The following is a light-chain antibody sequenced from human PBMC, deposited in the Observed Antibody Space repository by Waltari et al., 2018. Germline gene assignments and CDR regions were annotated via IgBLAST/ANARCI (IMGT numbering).Light chain of an antibody. V-gene: IGKV1-NL1*01. CDR1: QGISNS. CDR3: QQYYSTLYMYT. J-gene: IGKJ2*01. CDR2: AAS. Sequence: DIQMTQSPSSLSPPVGDRFTITSRPSQGISNSLAWYQQKPGKAPKLLLYAASRLESGVPSRFSGSGSGTDYTLTISSLQPEDFATYYCQQYYSTLYMYTFGQGTKLEIK.